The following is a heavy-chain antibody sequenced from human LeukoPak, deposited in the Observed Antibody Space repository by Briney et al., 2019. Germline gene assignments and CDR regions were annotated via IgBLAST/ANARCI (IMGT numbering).Heavy chain of an antibody. CDR1: GGTFSSYW. V-gene: IGHV3-7*01. D-gene: IGHD1-26*01. J-gene: IGHJ4*02. CDR2: IKQDGSKK. CDR3: ARDRIVGVTCFDY. Sequence: GGSLRLSCAASGGTFSSYWRSWVRQAPGKGLEWVGKIKQDGSKKYNVYSMKGRFTISRTNAKNSPQQQINMLTAEDTADYYCARDRIVGVTCFDYWGQGTLVTVSS.